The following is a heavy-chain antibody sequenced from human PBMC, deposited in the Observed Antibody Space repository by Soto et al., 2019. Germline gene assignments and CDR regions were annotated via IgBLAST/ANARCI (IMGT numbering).Heavy chain of an antibody. V-gene: IGHV4-31*03. Sequence: SETLSLTCTVSGGSISSGGYYWSWIRQHPGKGLEWIGYIYYSGSTYYNPSLKSRVTISVDTSKNQFSLKLSSVTAADTAVYYCARDEHVVVAATPSDAFDIWGQGTMVTVSS. CDR2: IYYSGST. CDR1: GGSISSGGYY. J-gene: IGHJ3*02. D-gene: IGHD2-15*01. CDR3: ARDEHVVVAATPSDAFDI.